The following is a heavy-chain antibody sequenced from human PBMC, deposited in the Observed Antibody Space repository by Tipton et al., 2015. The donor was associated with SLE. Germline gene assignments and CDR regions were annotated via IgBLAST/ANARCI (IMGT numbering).Heavy chain of an antibody. J-gene: IGHJ4*02. CDR2: INHSGST. D-gene: IGHD3-10*01. CDR3: ARDYSPEAYFDY. Sequence: TLSLTCAVYGGSFSGYYWSWIRQPPGKGLEWIGEINHSGSTNYNPSLKSRVTISVDTSKNQFSLKLSSVTAADTAVHYCARDYSPEAYFDYWGPGTLVTVSS. CDR1: GGSFSGYY. V-gene: IGHV4-34*01.